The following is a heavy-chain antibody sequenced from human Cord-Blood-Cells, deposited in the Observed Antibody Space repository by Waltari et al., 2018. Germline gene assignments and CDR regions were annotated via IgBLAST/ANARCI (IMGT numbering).Heavy chain of an antibody. D-gene: IGHD6-19*01. CDR3: ARPGYSSGWYDAFDI. Sequence: QVQLQQWGAGLLKLSETLSLTCAVSGGSFCGYYWSWIRQPPGKGLEWIGEINHSGSTNYNPSLKSRVTISVDTTKNQFSLKLSSVTAADTAVYYCARPGYSSGWYDAFDIWGQGTMVTVSS. CDR2: INHSGST. J-gene: IGHJ3*02. V-gene: IGHV4-34*01. CDR1: GGSFCGYY.